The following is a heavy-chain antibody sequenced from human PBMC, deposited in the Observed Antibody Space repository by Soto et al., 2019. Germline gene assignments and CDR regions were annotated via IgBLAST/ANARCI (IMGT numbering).Heavy chain of an antibody. V-gene: IGHV3-23*01. Sequence: EVQLLESGGGLVQPGGSLRLSCAASGLTFSSYAMNWVRQAPGKGLEWVSGISGSGGSTYCAESVKGRFTISRDNSKNTLYLQMISLRAEDTAVYYCAKARGAMVRGGAFYFDYWGQGTLVTVSS. CDR3: AKARGAMVRGGAFYFDY. J-gene: IGHJ4*02. CDR1: GLTFSSYA. D-gene: IGHD3-10*01. CDR2: ISGSGGST.